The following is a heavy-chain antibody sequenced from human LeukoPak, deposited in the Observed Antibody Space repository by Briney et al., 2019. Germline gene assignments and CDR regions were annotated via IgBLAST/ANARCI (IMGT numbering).Heavy chain of an antibody. V-gene: IGHV4-61*02. CDR2: IYTSGST. CDR3: ARVSHYDSSGYRVPYNWFDP. CDR1: GGSISSGSYY. Sequence: SETLSLTCTVSGGSISSGSYYSSWIRQPAGKGLEWIGRIYTSGSTNYNPSLKSRVTISVDTSKNQFSLKLSSVTAADTAVYYCARVSHYDSSGYRVPYNWFDPWGQGTLVTVSS. J-gene: IGHJ5*02. D-gene: IGHD3-22*01.